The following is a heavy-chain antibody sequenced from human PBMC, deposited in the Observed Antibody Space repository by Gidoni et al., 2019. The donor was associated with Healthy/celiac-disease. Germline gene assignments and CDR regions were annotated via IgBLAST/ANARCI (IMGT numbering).Heavy chain of an antibody. Sequence: QVQLVQSGAEVKKPGSSVKVSCKASGGTFSSYAISWVRQAPGQGLEWMGGIIPIFGTANYAQKFQGRGTITADESTSTADMELSSLRSEDTAVYYCAIPRYGDYVHYYYYGMDVWGQGTTVTVSS. D-gene: IGHD4-17*01. CDR1: GGTFSSYA. CDR2: IIPIFGTA. CDR3: AIPRYGDYVHYYYYGMDV. J-gene: IGHJ6*02. V-gene: IGHV1-69*01.